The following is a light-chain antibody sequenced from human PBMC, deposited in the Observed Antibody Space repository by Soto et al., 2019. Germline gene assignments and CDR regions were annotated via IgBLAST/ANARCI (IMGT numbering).Light chain of an antibody. CDR1: SSDVGGYKY. CDR3: SSFSSTTATTVV. J-gene: IGLJ2*01. Sequence: QSALTQPASVSGSPGQSITISCTGTSSDVGGYKYVSWYQQHPGKAPKLIIYEVSNRPSGVPNRVSASKSGNTASLTISGLQAEDEADYFCSSFSSTTATTVVFGGGTKLTVL. CDR2: EVS. V-gene: IGLV2-14*01.